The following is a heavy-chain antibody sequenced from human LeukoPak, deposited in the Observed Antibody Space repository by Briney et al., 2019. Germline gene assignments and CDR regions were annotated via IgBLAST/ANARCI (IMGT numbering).Heavy chain of an antibody. V-gene: IGHV1-18*01. Sequence: ASVKVSCKASGYTFTSYGISWVRQAPGQGLEWMGWISAYNGNTNYAQKLQGRVTMTTDTSTSTAYMELSSLRSEDTAVYYCARGFGGSSWYGRFDPWGQGTLVTVSS. CDR1: GYTFTSYG. CDR3: ARGFGGSSWYGRFDP. D-gene: IGHD6-13*01. J-gene: IGHJ5*02. CDR2: ISAYNGNT.